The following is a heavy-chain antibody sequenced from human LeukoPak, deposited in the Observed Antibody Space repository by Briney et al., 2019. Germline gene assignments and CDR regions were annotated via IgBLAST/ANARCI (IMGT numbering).Heavy chain of an antibody. V-gene: IGHV3-74*03. CDR3: VRDETLWTLDW. Sequence: GGTLRLSCTASGFTFSGHWIHWVRQPPGMGLVWVSRINERGTDSMYAESVKGRFTISRDNAKNTVYLQMNSLRAEDTAVYYCVRDETLWTLDWWGQGTLVSVSS. CDR2: INERGTDS. D-gene: IGHD1-1*01. CDR1: GFTFSGHW. J-gene: IGHJ4*02.